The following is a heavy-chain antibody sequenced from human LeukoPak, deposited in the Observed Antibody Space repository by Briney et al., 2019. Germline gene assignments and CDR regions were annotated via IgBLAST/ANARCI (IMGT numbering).Heavy chain of an antibody. CDR3: ARGKYCTNGVCYYFDY. V-gene: IGHV1-18*01. CDR1: GYTFTSYG. D-gene: IGHD2-8*01. CDR2: ISAYNGNT. Sequence: TSVKVSCKASGYTFTSYGISWARQAPGQGLEWMGWISAYNGNTNYAQKLQGRVTMTTDTSTSTAYMELRSLRSDDTAVYYCARGKYCTNGVCYYFDYWGQGTLVTVSS. J-gene: IGHJ4*02.